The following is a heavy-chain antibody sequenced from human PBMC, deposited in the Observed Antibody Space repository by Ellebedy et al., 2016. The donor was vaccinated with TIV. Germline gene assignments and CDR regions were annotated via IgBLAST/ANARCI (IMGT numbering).Heavy chain of an antibody. V-gene: IGHV3-53*01. CDR2: IYSGGDR. J-gene: IGHJ4*02. Sequence: GESLKISCAASGFTVNNNYMRWFRQAPGKGLEWVSLIYSGGDRYYPDPVKGRFTISRDNSNNTVYLQMNSLRVEDTAVYYCARDRHCVGGRCYSVWGQGTLVTVSS. D-gene: IGHD2-15*01. CDR1: GFTVNNNY. CDR3: ARDRHCVGGRCYSV.